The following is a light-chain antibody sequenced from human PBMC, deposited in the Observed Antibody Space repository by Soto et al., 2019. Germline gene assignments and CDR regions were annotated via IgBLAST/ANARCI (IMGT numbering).Light chain of an antibody. V-gene: IGLV2-14*03. CDR3: SSYTTRRTYV. CDR1: SSDIGAYNY. J-gene: IGLJ1*01. CDR2: DVS. Sequence: SVLTQPASVSGSPGQSITISCTGTSSDIGAYNYVSWYQHHPGKAPKLMIYDVSNRPSGVSNRFSASKSDNTASLTISGLQAEDEADYYCSSYTTRRTYVFGSGTKLTVL.